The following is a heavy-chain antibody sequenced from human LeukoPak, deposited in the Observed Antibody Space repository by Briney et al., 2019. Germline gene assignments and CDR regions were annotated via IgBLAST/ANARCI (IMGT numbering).Heavy chain of an antibody. CDR1: GFTFSSYG. Sequence: PGGSLRLSCAASGFTFSSYGMHWVRQAPGKGLEWVANIKQDGSKKNYVDSVKGRFTISRDNAKNSLFLQMNSLRADDTAVYYCARLARPLPYFDYWGQGTLVTVSS. V-gene: IGHV3-7*01. CDR3: ARLARPLPYFDY. CDR2: IKQDGSKK. D-gene: IGHD6-6*01. J-gene: IGHJ4*02.